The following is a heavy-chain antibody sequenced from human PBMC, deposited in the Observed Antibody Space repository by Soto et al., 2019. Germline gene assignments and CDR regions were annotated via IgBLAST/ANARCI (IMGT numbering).Heavy chain of an antibody. J-gene: IGHJ4*02. Sequence: AWGSLRLSCASSVFTFSNYAMSWVRQAPGKGLEWVSGIGGRGTSSYYADSVKGRFAISRDNSYNTLFLQLHSLRAEDTAVYYCAKSRYADSSGDYYDFWGQGTRVTVSS. CDR1: VFTFSNYA. CDR2: IGGRGTSS. D-gene: IGHD3-22*01. CDR3: AKSRYADSSGDYYDF. V-gene: IGHV3-23*01.